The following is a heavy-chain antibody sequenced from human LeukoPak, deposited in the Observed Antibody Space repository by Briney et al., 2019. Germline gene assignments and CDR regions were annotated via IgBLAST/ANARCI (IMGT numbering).Heavy chain of an antibody. CDR3: AKEAEVGYCSGGSCYWIGDFFDY. Sequence: GGSLRLSCAASGFTFSSYAMSWVRQAPGKGLGWVSAISGSGGSTYYADSVKGRFTISRDNSKNTLYLQMNSLRAEDTAVYYCAKEAEVGYCSGGSCYWIGDFFDYWGQGTLVTVSS. CDR1: GFTFSSYA. J-gene: IGHJ4*02. CDR2: ISGSGGST. V-gene: IGHV3-23*01. D-gene: IGHD2-15*01.